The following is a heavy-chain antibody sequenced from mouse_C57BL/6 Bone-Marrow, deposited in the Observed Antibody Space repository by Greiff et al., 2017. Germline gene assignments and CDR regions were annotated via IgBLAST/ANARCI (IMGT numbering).Heavy chain of an antibody. V-gene: IGHV1-5*01. CDR1: GYTFTSYW. D-gene: IGHD2-5*01. Sequence: DVKLQESGTVLARPGASVKMSCKTSGYTFTSYWMHWVKQRPGQGLEWIGAIYPGNSDTSYNQKFKGKAKLTAVTSASTAYMELSSLTNEDSAVYYCTRGDYSNYDYAMDYWGQGTSVTVSS. J-gene: IGHJ4*01. CDR3: TRGDYSNYDYAMDY. CDR2: IYPGNSDT.